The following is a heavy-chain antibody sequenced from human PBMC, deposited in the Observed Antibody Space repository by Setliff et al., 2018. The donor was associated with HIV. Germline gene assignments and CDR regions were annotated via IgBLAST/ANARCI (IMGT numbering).Heavy chain of an antibody. CDR3: ASAGSGTRAPPRY. D-gene: IGHD1-1*01. Sequence: PSETLSLTCTVSVGSISSYYWSWIRQPPGEGLEWIGYIFYSGSTNYNPSLKSRVTISLDTSKNQFSLKLTSVTAADTAVYYCASAGSGTRAPPRYWGQGTLVNVS. CDR2: IFYSGST. CDR1: VGSISSYY. V-gene: IGHV4-59*01. J-gene: IGHJ4*02.